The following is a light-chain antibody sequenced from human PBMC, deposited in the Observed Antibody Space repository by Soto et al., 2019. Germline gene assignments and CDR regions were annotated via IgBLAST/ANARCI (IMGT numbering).Light chain of an antibody. Sequence: QSALTQPASVSGSPGQSITISCTGTRDDVGGYNYVCWYQQYPGIAPKLMIYEVSYRPSGVSNRFSGSRSGHTASLSISGLQAEDEADYYCSAYTNIGTLVFGGGTKLTVL. V-gene: IGLV2-14*01. J-gene: IGLJ3*02. CDR2: EVS. CDR1: RDDVGGYNY. CDR3: SAYTNIGTLV.